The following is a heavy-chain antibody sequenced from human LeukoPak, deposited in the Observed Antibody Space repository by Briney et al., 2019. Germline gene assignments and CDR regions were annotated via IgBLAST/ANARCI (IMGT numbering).Heavy chain of an antibody. CDR2: IYYSGST. J-gene: IGHJ3*02. CDR3: ASYCGGDCTDAFDI. V-gene: IGHV4-39*07. D-gene: IGHD2-21*02. CDR1: GGSISSSTYY. Sequence: PSETLSLTCTVSGGSISSSTYYWGWIRQPPGKGLEWIGSIYYSGSTYYNPSLKSRVTISVDTSKNQFSLKLSSVTAADTAVYYCASYCGGDCTDAFDIWGQGTMVTVSS.